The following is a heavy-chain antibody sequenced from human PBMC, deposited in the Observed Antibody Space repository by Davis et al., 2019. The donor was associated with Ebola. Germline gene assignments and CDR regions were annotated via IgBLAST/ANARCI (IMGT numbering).Heavy chain of an antibody. J-gene: IGHJ4*02. CDR2: IFPFLSTS. Sequence: SVKVSCKASGGTFSNFAVSWVRQSPGQGLEWMGGIFPFLSTSNYAQKFQGRVTFTADESTSTAYMELKSLTSDDTARYYCVRVSFGSSSAQDYWGQGALVTVSS. V-gene: IGHV1-69*13. CDR3: VRVSFGSSSAQDY. CDR1: GGTFSNFA. D-gene: IGHD6-6*01.